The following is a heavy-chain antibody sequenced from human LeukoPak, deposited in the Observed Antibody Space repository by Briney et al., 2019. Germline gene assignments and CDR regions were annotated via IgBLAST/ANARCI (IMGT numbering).Heavy chain of an antibody. D-gene: IGHD3-10*01. CDR1: GYTFIDYY. CDR2: INPNSGTT. V-gene: IGHV1-2*02. CDR3: ARVRLYYYGSGSSNYYYGMDV. Sequence: ASVKVSCKASGYTFIDYYMHWVRQAPGQGLEWMGWINPNSGTTNYPQKFQGRVTMTRDTSISTVYMELSRLRSDDTAVYYCARVRLYYYGSGSSNYYYGMDVWGQGTTVTVSS. J-gene: IGHJ6*02.